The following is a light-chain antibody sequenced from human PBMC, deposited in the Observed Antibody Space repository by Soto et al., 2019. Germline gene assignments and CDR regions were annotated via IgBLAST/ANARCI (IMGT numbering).Light chain of an antibody. CDR2: GAS. CDR1: QSVSSN. V-gene: IGKV3-20*01. Sequence: EIVMTQSPATLSVSPGERATISCRASQSVSSNLAWYQQKPGQGPRVLIYGASNRATGIPDRFSGSGAGTDFTLTISRLEPEDFAVYYCQQYGSSPITFGQGTRLEIK. CDR3: QQYGSSPIT. J-gene: IGKJ5*01.